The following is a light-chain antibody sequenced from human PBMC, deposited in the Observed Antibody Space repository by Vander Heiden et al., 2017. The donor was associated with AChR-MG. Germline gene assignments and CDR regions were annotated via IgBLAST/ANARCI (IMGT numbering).Light chain of an antibody. CDR2: GAA. V-gene: IGKV3-20*01. CDR3: QQYSRSQT. CDR1: QPLANIY. Sequence: EIVVTQSPGNSSLSPAEGASLSCRASQPLANIYLAWYQQKPGQAPRLLISGAASRATGIPDRFSGSGSGTDFTLTISSLEPEDFAVYYCQQYSRSQTFGQGTKVEIK. J-gene: IGKJ1*01.